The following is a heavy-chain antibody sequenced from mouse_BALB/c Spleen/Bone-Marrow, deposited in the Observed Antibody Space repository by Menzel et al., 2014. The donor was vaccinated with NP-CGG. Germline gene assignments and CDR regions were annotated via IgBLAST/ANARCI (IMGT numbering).Heavy chain of an antibody. CDR2: ISTYSGNT. CDR3: ARGYYGSSYLFAY. D-gene: IGHD1-1*01. CDR1: GYTFTDYA. J-gene: IGHJ3*01. V-gene: IGHV1-67*01. Sequence: VQPQQSGPELVRPGVSVKISCKGSGYTFTDYAMHWVKQSHAKSLEWIGVISTYSGNTNYNQKFKGKATMTVDKSSSTAYMELARLTSEDSAIYYCARGYYGSSYLFAYWGQGTLVTVTA.